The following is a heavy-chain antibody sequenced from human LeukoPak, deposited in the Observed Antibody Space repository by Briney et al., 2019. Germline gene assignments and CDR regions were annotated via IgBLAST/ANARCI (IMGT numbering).Heavy chain of an antibody. V-gene: IGHV3-49*04. CDR2: IRSRIYGGTP. J-gene: IGHJ4*02. Sequence: GGSLRLSCTGSGFTFGDYAMTWVRQAPGKGLEWVGFIRSRIYGGTPEYAASVKGRFTISRDDSEGVAYLQMNSLKTEDTAVYYCTRDQTPYYWGQGTLVTVSS. CDR3: TRDQTPYY. CDR1: GFTFGDYA.